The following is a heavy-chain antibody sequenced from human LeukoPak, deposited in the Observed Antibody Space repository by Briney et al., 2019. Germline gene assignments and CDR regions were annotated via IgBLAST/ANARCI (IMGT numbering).Heavy chain of an antibody. D-gene: IGHD3-10*02. J-gene: IGHJ3*02. CDR2: INWNGGST. CDR3: ARDMLLEDAFDI. CDR1: GFTFDDHA. V-gene: IGHV3-20*04. Sequence: PGGSLRLSCEVSGFTFDDHAINWVRQAPGKGLEWVANINWNGGSTGYGDSVKGRFTISRDNTKNSVFLQMHSLRGDDTALYYCARDMLLEDAFDIWGQGTMVAVSS.